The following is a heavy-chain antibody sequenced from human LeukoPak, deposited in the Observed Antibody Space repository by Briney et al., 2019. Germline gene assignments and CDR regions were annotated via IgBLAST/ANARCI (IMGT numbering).Heavy chain of an antibody. CDR2: IYDDVTT. CDR1: GFTFSSCW. D-gene: IGHD7-27*01. V-gene: IGHV3-53*01. J-gene: IGHJ3*01. Sequence: GGSLRLSCAASGFTFSSCWMSWVRQAPGRGLECVSVIYDDVTTYYADSVKARFTISRDTSKNTVHLQMNSLRVEDTAVYYCARSNWGLGDAFDVWGRGTMVTVSS. CDR3: ARSNWGLGDAFDV.